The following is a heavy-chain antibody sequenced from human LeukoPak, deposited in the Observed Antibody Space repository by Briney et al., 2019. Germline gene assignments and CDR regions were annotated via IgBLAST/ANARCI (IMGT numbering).Heavy chain of an antibody. D-gene: IGHD6-19*01. CDR3: ARGQITSAWLDC. CDR2: LYSGGST. V-gene: IGHV3-53*01. J-gene: IGHJ4*02. Sequence: PGGSLRLSCAASGVTVSRNYMSWVRQAPEKGLEWLSVLYSGGSTYYADSVKGRFTISRDDSGNTLYLQVNSLTADDTAVYYCARGQITSAWLDCWGQGTLVTVSS. CDR1: GVTVSRNY.